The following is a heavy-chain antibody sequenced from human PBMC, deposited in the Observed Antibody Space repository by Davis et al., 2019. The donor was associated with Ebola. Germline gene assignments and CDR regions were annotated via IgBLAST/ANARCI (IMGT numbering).Heavy chain of an antibody. CDR1: GYTFTGYY. J-gene: IGHJ6*02. CDR2: IIPIFGTA. D-gene: IGHD6-13*01. V-gene: IGHV1-69*13. Sequence: SVKVSCKASGYTFTGYYMHWVRQAPGQGLEWMGGIIPIFGTANYAQKFQGRVTITADESTSTAYMELSSLRSEDTAVYYCARAGRAAGTTVLHYYYGMDVWGQGTTVTVSS. CDR3: ARAGRAAGTTVLHYYYGMDV.